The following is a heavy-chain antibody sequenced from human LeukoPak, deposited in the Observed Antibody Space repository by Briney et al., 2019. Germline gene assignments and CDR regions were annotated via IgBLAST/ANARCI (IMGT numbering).Heavy chain of an antibody. CDR1: GYTFTGYY. V-gene: IGHV1-2*02. CDR3: ARDTSGWYNY. Sequence: ASVKVSCQASGYTFTGYYIHWVRQAPGQGLEWMGWVNPDRGGTYYAQKFQGRVTMTRDTSISAVYMELSRLRSDDTDVYCGARDTSGWYNYWGQGTLVTVSS. D-gene: IGHD6-19*01. J-gene: IGHJ4*02. CDR2: VNPDRGGT.